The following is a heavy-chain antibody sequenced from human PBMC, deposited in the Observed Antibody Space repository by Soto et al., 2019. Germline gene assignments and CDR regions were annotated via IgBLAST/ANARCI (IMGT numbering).Heavy chain of an antibody. V-gene: IGHV4-34*01. D-gene: IGHD2-15*01. CDR2: INHSGST. CDR1: GGSFSGYY. J-gene: IGHJ4*02. CDR3: ARDKGKVWLLLHSLNPGPCYFDY. Sequence: KTSETLSLTCAVYGGSFSGYYWSWIRQPPGKGLEWIGEINHSGSTNYNPSLKSRVTISVDTSKNQFSLKLSSVTAADTAVYYCARDKGKVWLLLHSLNPGPCYFDYWGQGTLVTVSS.